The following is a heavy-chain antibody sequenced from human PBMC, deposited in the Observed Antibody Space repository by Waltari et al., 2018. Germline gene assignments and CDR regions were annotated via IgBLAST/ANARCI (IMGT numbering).Heavy chain of an antibody. CDR3: ARELGGSRLLEY. CDR2: IDPMFGTV. V-gene: IGHV1-69*06. CDR1: GGTFSRYS. J-gene: IGHJ4*02. Sequence: QVHLVQSGAEVRRPGSSVTVSCTASGGTFSRYSISGVRQAPGQGLEWMGVIDPMFGTVDYAQKFRGRVTISADKSTGTAYMELRSLRSDDTAVYYCARELGGSRLLEYWAQGTLITVS. D-gene: IGHD2-21*02.